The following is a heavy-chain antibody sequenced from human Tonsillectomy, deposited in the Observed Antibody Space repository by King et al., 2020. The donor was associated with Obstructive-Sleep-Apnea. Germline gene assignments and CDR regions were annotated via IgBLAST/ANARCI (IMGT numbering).Heavy chain of an antibody. Sequence: VQLVESGGGLVQPGRSLRLSCTASDLTFGDYALSWFRQAPGKGLEWVGFIRSEFYGGTTDYAASVKGRFTISRDDSKSIAYLQMNSLKTEDTAVYYCTSYCSGGSCTVFYYYAMDVWGQGTTVTVSS. V-gene: IGHV3-49*03. J-gene: IGHJ6*02. CDR2: IRSEFYGGTT. CDR1: DLTFGDYA. D-gene: IGHD2-15*01. CDR3: TSYCSGGSCTVFYYYAMDV.